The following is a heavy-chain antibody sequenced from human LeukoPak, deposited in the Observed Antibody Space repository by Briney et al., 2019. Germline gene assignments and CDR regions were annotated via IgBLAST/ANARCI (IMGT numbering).Heavy chain of an antibody. J-gene: IGHJ4*02. CDR3: ARDSYGLDY. V-gene: IGHV3-53*05. Sequence: GGSLRLSCAASGFIVSNNYMSWVRQAPGKGLEWVSVIYSGGSTYYADSVKGRFTISRDNSKNTLYLQMNSLRPEDTAMYYCARDSYGLDYWGQGTLVTVSS. D-gene: IGHD3-10*01. CDR1: GFIVSNNY. CDR2: IYSGGST.